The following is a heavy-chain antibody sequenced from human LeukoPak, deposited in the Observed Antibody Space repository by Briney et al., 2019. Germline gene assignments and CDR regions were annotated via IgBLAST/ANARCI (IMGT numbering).Heavy chain of an antibody. J-gene: IGHJ4*02. V-gene: IGHV3-30*02. CDR1: GFTFSSYG. Sequence: GGSLRLSCAASGFTFSSYGMHWVRQAPGKGLEWVAFIRYDGSNKYYADSVKGRFTISRDNSKNTLYLQMNSLRAEDTAVYYSAKRPLWFGDVDYWGQGTLVTVSS. CDR2: IRYDGSNK. D-gene: IGHD3-10*01. CDR3: AKRPLWFGDVDY.